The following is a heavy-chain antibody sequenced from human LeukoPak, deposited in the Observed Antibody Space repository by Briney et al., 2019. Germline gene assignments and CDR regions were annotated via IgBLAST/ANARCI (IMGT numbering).Heavy chain of an antibody. V-gene: IGHV3-23*01. CDR3: ARDSPFTLWALFDP. CDR2: ISGSGGSI. D-gene: IGHD3-16*01. CDR1: GFNFSNYA. J-gene: IGHJ5*02. Sequence: PGGSLRLSCAASGFNFSNYAMNWVRQAPGKRLEWVSFISGSGGSIHYADSVKGRFTISKDNSKNTVYLRMSNLRPDDTAVYFCARDSPFTLWALFDPWGQGTLVTVSS.